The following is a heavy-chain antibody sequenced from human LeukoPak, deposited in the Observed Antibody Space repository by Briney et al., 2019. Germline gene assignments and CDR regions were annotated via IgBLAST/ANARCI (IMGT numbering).Heavy chain of an antibody. CDR3: ARGEYYDSSGPFDY. J-gene: IGHJ4*02. CDR1: GGSISSGSYY. CDR2: IYTSGST. D-gene: IGHD3-22*01. V-gene: IGHV4-61*02. Sequence: SQTLSLICTVSGGSISSGSYYWSWMRQPAGKGLEWIGRIYTSGSTNYNPSLKSRVIISVDTSKNQFSLELSSVTAADTAVYYSARGEYYDSSGPFDYWGQGTLVTVSS.